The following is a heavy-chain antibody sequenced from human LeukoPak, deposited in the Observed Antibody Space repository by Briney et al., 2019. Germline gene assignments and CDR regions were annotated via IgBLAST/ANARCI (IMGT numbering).Heavy chain of an antibody. CDR2: IIPILGIA. D-gene: IGHD6-19*01. V-gene: IGHV1-69*04. CDR1: GGTFSSYA. Sequence: ASVKVCCKASGGTFSSYAISWVRQAPGQGLEWMGRIIPILGIANYAQKFQGRVTITADKSTSTAYMELSSLRSEDTAVYYCARDRIAVAADGFDYWGQGTLVTVSS. J-gene: IGHJ4*02. CDR3: ARDRIAVAADGFDY.